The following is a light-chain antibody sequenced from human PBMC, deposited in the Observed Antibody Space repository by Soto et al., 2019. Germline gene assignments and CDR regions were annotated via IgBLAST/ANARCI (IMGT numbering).Light chain of an antibody. CDR1: QDIRNE. CDR2: GAS. V-gene: IGKV1-6*01. CDR3: LQDRNYPRT. Sequence: AIQMTQSPSSLSASVGDRVTITCRASQDIRNELGWYQLRPGKAPKALIYGASNLQSGVPSRFSGSGFGTDFTLTISSLQPEDFATYYCLQDRNYPRTFGQGTKVESK. J-gene: IGKJ1*01.